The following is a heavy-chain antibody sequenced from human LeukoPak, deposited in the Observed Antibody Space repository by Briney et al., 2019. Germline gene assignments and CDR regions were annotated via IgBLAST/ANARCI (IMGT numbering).Heavy chain of an antibody. D-gene: IGHD6-13*01. CDR1: GFIFSNSG. CDR2: IYTDGSTK. CDR3: AKDLYSSSWYFFDY. V-gene: IGHV3-33*06. Sequence: GGSLRLSCAASGFIFSNSGMHWVRQAPGKGLEWVAVIYTDGSTKYYADSVKGRFTISRDSSQNTLHLQMNSLRAEDTAVYYCAKDLYSSSWYFFDYWGQGTLVTVSS. J-gene: IGHJ4*02.